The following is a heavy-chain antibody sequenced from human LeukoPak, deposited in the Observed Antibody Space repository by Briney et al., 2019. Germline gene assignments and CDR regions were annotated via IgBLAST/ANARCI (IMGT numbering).Heavy chain of an antibody. Sequence: GGSLRLSCAASGFTFSSYSMNWVRQAPGKGLEWVSSISSSSSYKYYADSVKGRFTISRDNAKNSLNLQMNSLRAEDTAVYYCAIGWLQPDYWGQGTLVTVSS. CDR2: ISSSSSYK. J-gene: IGHJ4*02. CDR1: GFTFSSYS. D-gene: IGHD5-24*01. V-gene: IGHV3-21*01. CDR3: AIGWLQPDY.